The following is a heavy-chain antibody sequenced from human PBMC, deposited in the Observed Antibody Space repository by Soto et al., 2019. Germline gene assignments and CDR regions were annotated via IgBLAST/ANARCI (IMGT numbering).Heavy chain of an antibody. CDR3: ARLYSNYCDY. Sequence: GESLKISCKGSGHSFTSYWITWVRQMPGKGLECMGRIDPSDSYTNYSPSFQGHVTISADKSISTAYLQWSSLKASDTAMYYCARLYSNYCDYWGQGTLVTVSS. J-gene: IGHJ4*02. V-gene: IGHV5-10-1*01. CDR1: GHSFTSYW. D-gene: IGHD4-4*01. CDR2: IDPSDSYT.